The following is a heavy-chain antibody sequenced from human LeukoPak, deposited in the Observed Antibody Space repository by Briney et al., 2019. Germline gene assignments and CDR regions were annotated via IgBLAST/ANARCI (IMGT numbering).Heavy chain of an antibody. J-gene: IGHJ4*02. D-gene: IGHD6-13*01. CDR3: AGFNRGGIAAY. CDR1: GGSISSYY. Sequence: XVSGGSISSYYWSWIRQPPGKGLEWLGYIYYSGSTNYNPSLKSRVTISVDTSKNQFSLKLSSVTAADTAVYYCAGFNRGGIAAYWGQGTLVTVSS. CDR2: IYYSGST. V-gene: IGHV4-59*01.